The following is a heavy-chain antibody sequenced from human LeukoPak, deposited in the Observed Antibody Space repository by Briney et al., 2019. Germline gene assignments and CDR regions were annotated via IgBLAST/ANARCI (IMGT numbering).Heavy chain of an antibody. D-gene: IGHD6-13*01. CDR3: AKASSSWYRIVNY. Sequence: ASVKVSCKASGYTFTGYYMHWVRQAPGQGLEWMGWINPNSGGTNYAQKFQGRVTTTRDTSISTAYMELSRLRSDDTAVYYCAKASSSWYRIVNYWGQGTLVTVSS. V-gene: IGHV1-2*02. CDR1: GYTFTGYY. CDR2: INPNSGGT. J-gene: IGHJ4*02.